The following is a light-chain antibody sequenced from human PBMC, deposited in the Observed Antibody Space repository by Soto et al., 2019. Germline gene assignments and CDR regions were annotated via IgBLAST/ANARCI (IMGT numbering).Light chain of an antibody. Sequence: QSALTQPASVSGSPGQSITISCTGTISDIGAYNFVSWYQQHPGKAPKLMLYDVNIRPSGVSNRFSGSKSGNTASLTISGLEAEDEADYCCTSWTTSTTMIFGGGTKVTVL. CDR1: ISDIGAYNF. CDR2: DVN. J-gene: IGLJ2*01. V-gene: IGLV2-14*03. CDR3: TSWTTSTTMI.